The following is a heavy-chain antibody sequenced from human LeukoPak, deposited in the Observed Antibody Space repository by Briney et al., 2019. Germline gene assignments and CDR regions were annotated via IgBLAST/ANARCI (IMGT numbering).Heavy chain of an antibody. CDR2: IYPGDSDT. CDR3: AGTRYSSSWWDWFDP. V-gene: IGHV5-51*01. J-gene: IGHJ5*02. CDR1: GYSFTSYW. D-gene: IGHD6-13*01. Sequence: GESLKISCKGSGYSFTSYWIGWVRQMPGKGLEWMGIIYPGDSDTRYSPSFQGQVTISADKSISTAYLQWSSLKASDTAMYYCAGTRYSSSWWDWFDPWGQGTLVTVSS.